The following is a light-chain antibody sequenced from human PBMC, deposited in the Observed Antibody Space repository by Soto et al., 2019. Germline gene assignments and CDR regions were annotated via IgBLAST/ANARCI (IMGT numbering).Light chain of an antibody. CDR3: QQYNNWPPIT. CDR1: QSVRSN. Sequence: EIVMTQSPVTLSVSPGERATLSCRASQSVRSNLAWYQQKAGQAPRVLIYGASTRATGIPARFSGSGSGTEFTLTISSLQSEDFAVYYCQQYNNWPPITFGQGTRLEIK. J-gene: IGKJ5*01. CDR2: GAS. V-gene: IGKV3-15*01.